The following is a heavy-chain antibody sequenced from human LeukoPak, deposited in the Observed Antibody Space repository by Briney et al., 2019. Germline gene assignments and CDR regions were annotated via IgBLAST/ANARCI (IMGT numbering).Heavy chain of an antibody. V-gene: IGHV3-73*01. CDR3: TRHRVYDSTRDWHFDL. CDR1: GFTFSGSA. D-gene: IGHD3-22*01. Sequence: PGGSLRLSCAASGFTFSGSAMHWVRQASGKGLEWVGRIRSKANSYATAYAASVKGRFTISRDDSKNTAYLQMNSLKTEDTAVYYCTRHRVYDSTRDWHFDLWGRGTLVTVSS. CDR2: IRSKANSYAT. J-gene: IGHJ2*01.